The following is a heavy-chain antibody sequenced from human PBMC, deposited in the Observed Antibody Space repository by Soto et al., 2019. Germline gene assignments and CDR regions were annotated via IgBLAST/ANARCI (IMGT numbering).Heavy chain of an antibody. Sequence: QVQLVQSGAEVKKPGSSVKVSCKASGGTFSSYAISWVRQAPGQGLEWMGGIIPIFGTANYAQKFQGRVTITADESTSTAYMELSSLRSEDTAVYYCARGSCVGDCYSGSDAFDIWGQGTMVTVSS. CDR3: ARGSCVGDCYSGSDAFDI. CDR1: GGTFSSYA. D-gene: IGHD2-21*02. CDR2: IIPIFGTA. J-gene: IGHJ3*02. V-gene: IGHV1-69*01.